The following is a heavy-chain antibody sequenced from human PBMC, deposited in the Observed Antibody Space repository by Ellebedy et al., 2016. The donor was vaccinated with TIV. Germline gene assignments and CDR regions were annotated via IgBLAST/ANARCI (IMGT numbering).Heavy chain of an antibody. J-gene: IGHJ5*02. D-gene: IGHD6-19*01. Sequence: MPSETLSLTCTVSGGSISSSSYYWGWIRQPPGKGLERIGSIYYSGSTYYNPSLKSRVTISVDTSKNQFSLKLSSVTAADTAVYYCARLVTSSGWYSTLWFDPWGQGTLVTVSS. CDR2: IYYSGST. CDR1: GGSISSSSYY. V-gene: IGHV4-39*01. CDR3: ARLVTSSGWYSTLWFDP.